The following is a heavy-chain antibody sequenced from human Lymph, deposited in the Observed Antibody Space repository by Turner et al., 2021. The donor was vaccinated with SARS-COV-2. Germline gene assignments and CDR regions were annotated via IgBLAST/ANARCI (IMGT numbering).Heavy chain of an antibody. CDR2: IYPGDSDT. CDR1: GYSFTDYW. J-gene: IGHJ4*02. V-gene: IGHV5-51*01. CDR3: ARKGSNSYYFDY. D-gene: IGHD6-6*01. Sequence: EVQLVQSGAEVKNPGVPPKHCWKGSGYSFTDYWIGWVRAMAGKGLEWMGIIYPGDSDTRYSPSFQGQVTISDDKSISTAYLQWSSLKASDTAMYYCARKGSNSYYFDYWGQGTLVTVSS.